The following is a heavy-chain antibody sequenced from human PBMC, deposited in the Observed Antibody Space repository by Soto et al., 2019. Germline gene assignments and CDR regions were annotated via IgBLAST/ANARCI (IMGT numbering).Heavy chain of an antibody. CDR3: VKETYYYDVSSYYPLGS. D-gene: IGHD3-22*01. J-gene: IGHJ5*02. CDR1: GFTFDHYN. CDR2: ISRDGTNT. V-gene: IGHV3-43*01. Sequence: PGGSLRLSCAASGFTFDHYNMHWVRQAPGKGLEWVSLISRDGTNTNYAESVKGRFTISRDNSKNSVYLQMNSLRTEDTALYYCVKETYYYDVSSYYPLGSWGQGTLVTVSS.